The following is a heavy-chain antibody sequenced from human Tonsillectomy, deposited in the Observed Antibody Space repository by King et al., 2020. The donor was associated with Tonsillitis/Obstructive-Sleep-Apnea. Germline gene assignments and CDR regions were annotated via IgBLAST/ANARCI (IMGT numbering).Heavy chain of an antibody. Sequence: VQLVESGGGLVKPGGSLRLSCAASGFTFSNAWMSWVRQAPGKGLEWVGRIKSKTDGGTTDYAAPVKGRFTISRDDSKNTLYLQMNSLKTEDPAVYYFTPEGRILVVPAAFGAFDIWGQGTMVTVPS. V-gene: IGHV3-15*01. CDR1: GFTFSNAW. CDR2: IKSKTDGGTT. D-gene: IGHD2-2*01. J-gene: IGHJ3*02. CDR3: TPEGRILVVPAAFGAFDI.